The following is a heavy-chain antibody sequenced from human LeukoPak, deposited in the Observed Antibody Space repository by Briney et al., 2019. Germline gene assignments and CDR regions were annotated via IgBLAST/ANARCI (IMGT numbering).Heavy chain of an antibody. D-gene: IGHD6-13*01. Sequence: SETLSLTCTVSGGSISSYYWSWIRQPPGKGLEWIGYIYYSGSTNYNPSLKSRVTISEDTSKNQFSLKLSSVTAADTAVYYCARWRAGSSWYLFDYWGQGTLVTVSS. CDR3: ARWRAGSSWYLFDY. CDR1: GGSISSYY. V-gene: IGHV4-59*01. J-gene: IGHJ4*02. CDR2: IYYSGST.